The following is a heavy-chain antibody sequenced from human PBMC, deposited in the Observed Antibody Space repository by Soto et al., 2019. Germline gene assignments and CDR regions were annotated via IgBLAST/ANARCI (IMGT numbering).Heavy chain of an antibody. CDR2: ISYDGSNK. J-gene: IGHJ4*02. Sequence: QVQLVESGGGVVQPGRSLRLSCAASGFTFSSYGMHWVRQAPGKGLEWVAVISYDGSNKYYADSVKGRFTISRDNSKNTLYLQMNSRRAEDTAVYYCAKDRGRAMKIPDFDYWGQGTLVTVSS. V-gene: IGHV3-30*18. CDR1: GFTFSSYG. D-gene: IGHD2-2*02. CDR3: AKDRGRAMKIPDFDY.